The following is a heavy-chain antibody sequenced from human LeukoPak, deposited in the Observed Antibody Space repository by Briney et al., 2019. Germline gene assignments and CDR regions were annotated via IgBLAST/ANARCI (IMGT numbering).Heavy chain of an antibody. CDR3: ARGQVVVVPAAKTGRWFDP. CDR2: INHSGST. CDR1: GGSFSGYY. Sequence: SSETLSLTCAVYGGSFSGYYWSWIRQPPGKGLEWIGEINHSGSTNYNPSLKSRVTISVDTSKNQFSLKLSSVTAADTAVYYCARGQVVVVPAAKTGRWFDPWGQGTLVTVSS. V-gene: IGHV4-34*01. D-gene: IGHD2-2*01. J-gene: IGHJ5*02.